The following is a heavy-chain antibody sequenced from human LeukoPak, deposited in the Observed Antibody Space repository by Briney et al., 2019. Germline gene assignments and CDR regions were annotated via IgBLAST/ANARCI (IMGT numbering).Heavy chain of an antibody. CDR3: AKAEYYDFWSGYYLGEYFDY. CDR2: ISWNSGSI. V-gene: IGHV3-9*01. Sequence: GRSLRLSCAAPGFTFDDYAMHWVRQAPGKGLEWVSGISWNSGSIGYADSVKGRFTISRDNAKNSLYLQMNSLRAEDTALYYCAKAEYYDFWSGYYLGEYFDYWGQGTLVTVSS. CDR1: GFTFDDYA. J-gene: IGHJ4*02. D-gene: IGHD3-3*01.